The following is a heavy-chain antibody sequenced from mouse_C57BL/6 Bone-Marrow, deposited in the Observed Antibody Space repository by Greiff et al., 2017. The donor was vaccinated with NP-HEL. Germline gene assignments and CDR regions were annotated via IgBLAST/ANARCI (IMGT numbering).Heavy chain of an antibody. J-gene: IGHJ3*01. CDR3: TRAGGLRPFAY. D-gene: IGHD2-4*01. CDR1: GFTFSSYA. Sequence: DVMLVESGEGLVKPGGSLKLSCAASGFTFSSYAMSWVRQTPEKRLEWVAYISSGGDYIYYADTVKGRFTISRDNARNTLYLQMSSLKSEDTAMYYCTRAGGLRPFAYWGQGTLVTVSA. V-gene: IGHV5-9-1*02. CDR2: ISSGGDYI.